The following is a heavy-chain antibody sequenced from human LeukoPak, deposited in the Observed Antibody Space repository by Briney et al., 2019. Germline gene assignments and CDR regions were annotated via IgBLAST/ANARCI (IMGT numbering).Heavy chain of an antibody. CDR1: GYTFTGYY. CDR2: INPNSGGT. D-gene: IGHD6-13*01. J-gene: IGHJ4*02. Sequence: ASVKVSCKASGYTFTGYYMHWVRQAPGQGLEWMGWINPNSGGTNYAQKFQGRVTMTRDTSISTAYMELSGLRSDDTAVYYCAREGSSSWYSFDYWGQGTLVTVSS. CDR3: AREGSSSWYSFDY. V-gene: IGHV1-2*02.